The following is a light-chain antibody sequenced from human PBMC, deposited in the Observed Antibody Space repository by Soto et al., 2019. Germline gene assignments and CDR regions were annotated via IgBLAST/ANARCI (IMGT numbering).Light chain of an antibody. J-gene: IGLJ2*01. CDR2: DVT. CDR1: STDVGGYNY. V-gene: IGLV2-14*03. Sequence: QSALTQPASVSGSPGQSITISCTGSSTDVGGYNYVSWHQQHPGKAPKLMIFDVTKRPSGVSNRFSGSKSGDTASLTISGLQAEDEADYYCSSYTRDKTVLFGGGTHLTVL. CDR3: SSYTRDKTVL.